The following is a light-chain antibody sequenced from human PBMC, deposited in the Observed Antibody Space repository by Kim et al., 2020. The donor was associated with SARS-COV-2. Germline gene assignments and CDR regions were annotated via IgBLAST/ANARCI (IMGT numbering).Light chain of an antibody. CDR1: SSDIGVYNY. CDR3: SSYTTSATLV. Sequence: QSVLTQPASVSGTPGQSITISCTGTSSDIGVYNYVYWYRQFPGEAPKLMIYDVNYRPSGVSNRFSGSKSGNTASLTISGLQAEDDADYYCSSYTTSATLVFGGGTQLTVL. V-gene: IGLV2-14*03. CDR2: DVN. J-gene: IGLJ3*02.